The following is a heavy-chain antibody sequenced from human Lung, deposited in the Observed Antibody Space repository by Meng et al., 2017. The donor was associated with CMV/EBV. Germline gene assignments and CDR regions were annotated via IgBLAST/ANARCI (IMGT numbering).Heavy chain of an antibody. V-gene: IGHV3-74*03. CDR2: INTDANER. CDR3: ARDRDWELFDY. CDR1: GFTFSDNN. D-gene: IGHD3-10*01. J-gene: IGHJ4*02. Sequence: PVVESGGGLVQPGGSLSLSCAVSGFTFSDNNIHWVRQAPGKGLVWVSRINTDANERTYEDSVKGRFSITRDNAKNTVFLQMNSLGAEDTAIYYCARDRDWELFDYWGQGILVTVSS.